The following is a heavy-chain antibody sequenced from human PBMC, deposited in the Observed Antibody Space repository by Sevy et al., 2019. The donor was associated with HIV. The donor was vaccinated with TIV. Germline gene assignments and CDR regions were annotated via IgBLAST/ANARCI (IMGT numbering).Heavy chain of an antibody. V-gene: IGHV1-2*02. J-gene: IGHJ4*02. CDR1: GYTFTGYY. Sequence: ASVKVSCKASGYTFTGYYMHWVRQAPGQGLEWMGWINPDSGGPNYAPKFQGRVTLTRDMSISTAYMELSRLKSDDTAVYYCVRDDRDGYFDYWGQRTLVTVSS. CDR2: INPDSGGP. CDR3: VRDDRDGYFDY.